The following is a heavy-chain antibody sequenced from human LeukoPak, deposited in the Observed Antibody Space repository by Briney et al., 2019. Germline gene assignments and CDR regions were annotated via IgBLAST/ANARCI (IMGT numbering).Heavy chain of an antibody. Sequence: SETLSLTCAVYGGSFSGYYWSWIRQPPGKGLEWIGEINHSGSTNYNPSLKSRVTISVDTSKKQFSLKLSSVTAADTAVYYCAREEDGGVDYWGQGTLVTVSS. D-gene: IGHD4-23*01. V-gene: IGHV4-34*01. CDR2: INHSGST. J-gene: IGHJ4*02. CDR1: GGSFSGYY. CDR3: AREEDGGVDY.